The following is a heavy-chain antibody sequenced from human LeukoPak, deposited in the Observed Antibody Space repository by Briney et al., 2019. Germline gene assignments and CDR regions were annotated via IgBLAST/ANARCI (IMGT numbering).Heavy chain of an antibody. D-gene: IGHD3-3*01. CDR1: GFTFSSYA. J-gene: IGHJ6*03. CDR3: ARDRDYDFWSGYYTPWTYYYYYMDV. CDR2: ISYDGSNK. V-gene: IGHV3-30*01. Sequence: PGRSLRLSCAAPGFTFSSYAMHWVRQAPGKGLEWVAVISYDGSNKYYADSVKGRFTISRDNSKNTLYLQMNSLRAEDTAVYYCARDRDYDFWSGYYTPWTYYYYYMDVWGKGTTVTVSS.